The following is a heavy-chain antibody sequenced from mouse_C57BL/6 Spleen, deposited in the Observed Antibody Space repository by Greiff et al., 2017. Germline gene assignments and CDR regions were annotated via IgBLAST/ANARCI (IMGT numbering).Heavy chain of an antibody. Sequence: VQLQQPGAELVMPGASVKLSCKASGYTFTSYWMHWVKQRPGQGLEWIGEIDPSDSYTNYNQKFKGKSTLTVDKSSSTAYMQLSSLTSEDSAVYYCARWYYGSSQYYYAMDYWGQGTSVTVSS. D-gene: IGHD1-1*01. CDR2: IDPSDSYT. J-gene: IGHJ4*01. V-gene: IGHV1-69*01. CDR3: ARWYYGSSQYYYAMDY. CDR1: GYTFTSYW.